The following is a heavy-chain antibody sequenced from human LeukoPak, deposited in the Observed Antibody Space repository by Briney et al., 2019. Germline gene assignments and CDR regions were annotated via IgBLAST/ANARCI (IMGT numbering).Heavy chain of an antibody. CDR2: IIYDGYYK. V-gene: IGHV3-30*18. CDR3: AKYGSGSYYNGLY. Sequence: GGSLRLSCAASGFSFNNYGMHWVRQAPGKGLEWVALIIYDGYYKYYADSVKGRFTISRDDSKNTLYLQVNSLRAEDTAVYYCAKYGSGSYYNGLYWGQGTLVTVSS. CDR1: GFSFNNYG. J-gene: IGHJ4*02. D-gene: IGHD3-10*01.